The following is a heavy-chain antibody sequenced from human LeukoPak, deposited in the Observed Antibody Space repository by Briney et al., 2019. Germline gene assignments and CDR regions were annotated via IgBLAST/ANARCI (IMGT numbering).Heavy chain of an antibody. J-gene: IGHJ6*03. Sequence: SVKVSCKASGGTFSSYAISWVRQAPGQGLEWMGGIIPIFGTANYAQKFQGRVTITTDESTSTAYMELSSLRSEDTAVYYCARDGRRTYSSGWYYYYYMNVWGKGTTVTVSS. V-gene: IGHV1-69*05. CDR2: IIPIFGTA. D-gene: IGHD6-19*01. CDR1: GGTFSSYA. CDR3: ARDGRRTYSSGWYYYYYMNV.